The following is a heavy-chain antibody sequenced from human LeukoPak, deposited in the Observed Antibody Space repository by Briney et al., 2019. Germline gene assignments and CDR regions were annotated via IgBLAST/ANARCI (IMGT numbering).Heavy chain of an antibody. CDR1: GYTFTSYG. CDR2: ISAYNGNT. Sequence: ASVKVSCMASGYTFTSYGISWVRQAPGQGLEWMGWISAYNGNTNYAQKLQGRVTMTTDTSTSTAYMELRSLRSDDTAVYYCSTGPIAVAGILYFQHWGQGTLVTVSS. CDR3: STGPIAVAGILYFQH. V-gene: IGHV1-18*01. D-gene: IGHD6-19*01. J-gene: IGHJ1*01.